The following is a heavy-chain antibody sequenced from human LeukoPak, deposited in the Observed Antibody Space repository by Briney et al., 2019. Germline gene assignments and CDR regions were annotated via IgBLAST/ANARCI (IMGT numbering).Heavy chain of an antibody. V-gene: IGHV4-31*03. J-gene: IGHJ4*02. CDR2: IYYSGST. Sequence: TLSLTCTVSGRSISSGGYFWRWVRQHRGGGLEWIEYIYYSGSTYYNPSLKSRVTLSVYTSKNQFSLKLSSVTAADTAVYYWAGNTNDFSSGYFVVWGQGTLVTVSS. CDR3: AGNTNDFSSGYFVV. D-gene: IGHD3-3*01. CDR1: GRSISSGGYF.